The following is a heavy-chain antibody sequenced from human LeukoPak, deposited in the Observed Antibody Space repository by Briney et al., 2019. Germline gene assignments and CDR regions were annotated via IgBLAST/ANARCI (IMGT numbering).Heavy chain of an antibody. CDR2: ISPIFGTA. CDR3: ARVPPLAYCGGDCYSDAFDI. CDR1: GGTFSSYA. D-gene: IGHD2-21*02. Sequence: GASVKVSCKASGGTFSSYAISWVRQAPGQGLEWIGGISPIFGTANSAQKFQGRVTITADESTSTAYMELSSLRSEDTAVYYCARVPPLAYCGGDCYSDAFDIWGQGTMVTVSS. J-gene: IGHJ3*02. V-gene: IGHV1-69*13.